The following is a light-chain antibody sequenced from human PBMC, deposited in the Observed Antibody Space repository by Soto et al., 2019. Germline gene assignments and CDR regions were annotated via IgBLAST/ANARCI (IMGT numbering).Light chain of an antibody. CDR1: QSVSSSY. J-gene: IGKJ5*01. CDR2: GAS. V-gene: IGKV3-20*01. Sequence: EIVLTQSPGTLSLSPGERATLSCRASQSVSSSYLAWYQQKPGQAPRLLIYGASSRATSIPDRFSGSGSRTDFTLTISRLEPEDFAVYYCQQYGSSITYGQGTRLEIK. CDR3: QQYGSSIT.